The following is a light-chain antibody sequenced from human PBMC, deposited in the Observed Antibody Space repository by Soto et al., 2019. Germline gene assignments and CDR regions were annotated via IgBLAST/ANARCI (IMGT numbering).Light chain of an antibody. CDR1: QSVSSN. J-gene: IGKJ1*01. V-gene: IGKV3-20*01. CDR3: QQYASSRT. CDR2: GAS. Sequence: EIVLTQSPGTLSLSPGERATLPCRASQSVSSNLAWYQQKPGQAPRLLMYGASSRATGIPDRFSGSGSGTDFTLTITRLEPEDFAVYYCQQYASSRTFGQGTKVDIK.